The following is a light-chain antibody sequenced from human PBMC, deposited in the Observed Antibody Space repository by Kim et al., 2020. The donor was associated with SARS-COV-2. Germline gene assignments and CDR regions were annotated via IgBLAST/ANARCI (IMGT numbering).Light chain of an antibody. CDR2: DTS. CDR3: QQRNSWPLT. V-gene: IGKV3-11*01. J-gene: IGKJ4*01. CDR1: QNIGTA. Sequence: EIILTQSPATLSLSPGERATLSCRASQNIGTALTWYQQKPGQAPRLLIYDTSNRATGIPARFSGSGSGTDFTLTISSLEPEDFAIYYCQQRNSWPLTFGGGTKVDIK.